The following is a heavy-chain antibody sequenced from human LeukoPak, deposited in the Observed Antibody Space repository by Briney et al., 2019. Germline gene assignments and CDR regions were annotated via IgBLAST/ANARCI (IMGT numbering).Heavy chain of an antibody. CDR2: INSDGSST. J-gene: IGHJ4*02. Sequence: GGSLRLSCVASGFTFSSYWMHWVRQAPGKGLVWISHINSDGSSTTYADSVKGRFTISRDNAKNTLYLQMNSLRAEDTAVYYCARDGLAAITFDYWGQGILVTVSS. V-gene: IGHV3-74*01. CDR1: GFTFSSYW. D-gene: IGHD5-24*01. CDR3: ARDGLAAITFDY.